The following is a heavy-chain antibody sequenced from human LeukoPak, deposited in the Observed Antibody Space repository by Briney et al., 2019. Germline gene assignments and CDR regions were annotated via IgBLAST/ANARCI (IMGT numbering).Heavy chain of an antibody. CDR2: ISAYNGNT. V-gene: IGHV1-18*04. Sequence: ASVKVSCKASGYTFTSYGISWVRQAPGQGLEWMGWISAYNGNTNYAQKLQGRVTMTTDTSTSTAYMELRSLRSDDTAVYYCARDQGILWYYYGMDVWGKGTTVTVSS. J-gene: IGHJ6*04. CDR3: ARDQGILWYYYGMDV. D-gene: IGHD1-14*01. CDR1: GYTFTSYG.